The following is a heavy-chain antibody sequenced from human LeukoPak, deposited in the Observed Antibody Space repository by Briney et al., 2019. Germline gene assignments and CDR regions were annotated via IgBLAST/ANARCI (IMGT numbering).Heavy chain of an antibody. CDR3: ARDFARNSGDYGNDGFDI. Sequence: SETLSLTCSVSGGSVNLYYWTWIRQSPGKGLEWIGYISYSGNVYYNPSLKSRVTITLDTSKKQVSLRLSSVTAADTVVYFCARDFARNSGDYGNDGFDIWGQGTMVTVS. CDR2: ISYSGNV. CDR1: GGSVNLYY. V-gene: IGHV4-59*02. D-gene: IGHD4-17*01. J-gene: IGHJ3*02.